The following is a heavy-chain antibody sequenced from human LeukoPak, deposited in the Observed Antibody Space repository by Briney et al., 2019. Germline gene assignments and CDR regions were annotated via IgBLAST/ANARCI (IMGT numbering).Heavy chain of an antibody. Sequence: SETLSLTCTVSGGSISNYYWSWIRQPAGKGLEWIGRIYTSGSTNYNPSLKSRVTMSVDTSKNQFSLKLDSVTAADTAVYYCARDVRRFSSSSNSYYYYMDVWGKGTTVTVSS. CDR1: GGSISNYY. CDR2: IYTSGST. CDR3: ARDVRRFSSSSNSYYYYMDV. J-gene: IGHJ6*03. V-gene: IGHV4-4*07. D-gene: IGHD6-6*01.